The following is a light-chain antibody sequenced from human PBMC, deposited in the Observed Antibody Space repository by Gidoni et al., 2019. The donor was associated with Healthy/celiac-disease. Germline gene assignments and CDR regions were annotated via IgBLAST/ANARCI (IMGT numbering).Light chain of an antibody. V-gene: IGKV3-15*01. J-gene: IGKJ5*01. CDR1: QSVSST. Sequence: EIVMTPSPATLSVSPGEKATLSCRASQSVSSTLAWYQQKPGQAPRLLIYGASTRATGIPARFSGSGSGTEFTLTISSLQSEDFAVYYCQQYNNWPPLTFGQGTRLEIK. CDR2: GAS. CDR3: QQYNNWPPLT.